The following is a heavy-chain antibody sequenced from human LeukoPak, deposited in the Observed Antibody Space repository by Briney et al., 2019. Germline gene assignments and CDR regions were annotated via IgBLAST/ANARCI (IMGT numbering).Heavy chain of an antibody. Sequence: GGSLRLSCAASGFTFSTYAMNWVRQAPGKGLEWVSGISAGGGDTYYADSVKGRFTISRDNSKNTLYVQMNSLRAEDTAMYYCAKLGGISVAGSYAFDIWGQGTMVTVSS. J-gene: IGHJ3*02. V-gene: IGHV3-23*01. D-gene: IGHD6-19*01. CDR1: GFTFSTYA. CDR2: ISAGGGDT. CDR3: AKLGGISVAGSYAFDI.